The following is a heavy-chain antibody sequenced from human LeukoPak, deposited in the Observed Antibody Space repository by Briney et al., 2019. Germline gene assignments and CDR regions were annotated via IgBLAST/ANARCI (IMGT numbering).Heavy chain of an antibody. J-gene: IGHJ4*02. CDR1: GFTFSSHW. Sequence: GGSLRLSCAASGFTFSSHWMHWVRQAPGKGLEWVSSISSSSSYIYYADSVKGRFTISRDNAKNSLYLQMNSLRAEDTAVYYCARFMYYDILTGYYPPLGIDYWGQGILVTVSS. CDR3: ARFMYYDILTGYYPPLGIDY. D-gene: IGHD3-9*01. CDR2: ISSSSSYI. V-gene: IGHV3-21*01.